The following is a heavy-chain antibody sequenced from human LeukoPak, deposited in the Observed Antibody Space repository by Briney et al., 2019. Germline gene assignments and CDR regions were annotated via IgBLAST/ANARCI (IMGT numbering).Heavy chain of an antibody. V-gene: IGHV3-21*01. D-gene: IGHD5-24*01. CDR2: ISSSSSYI. CDR3: ARDRDGYKQPFDY. J-gene: IGHJ4*02. Sequence: GGSLRLSCAASGFTFGSYSMNWVRQAPGKGLEWVSSISSSSSYIYYADSVKGRFTISRDNAKNSLYLQMNSLRAEDTAVYYCARDRDGYKQPFDYWGQGTLVTVSS. CDR1: GFTFGSYS.